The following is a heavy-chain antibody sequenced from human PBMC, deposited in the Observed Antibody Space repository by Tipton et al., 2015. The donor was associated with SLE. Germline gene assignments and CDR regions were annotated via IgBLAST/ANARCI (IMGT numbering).Heavy chain of an antibody. V-gene: IGHV3-21*01. CDR2: ISSSSSYI. D-gene: IGHD3-22*01. CDR3: ARDSQKYYYDSSLDY. CDR1: GSTFSSYS. J-gene: IGHJ4*02. Sequence: GSLRLSCAASGSTFSSYSMNWVRQAPGKGLEWVSSISSSSSYIYYADSVKGRFTISRDNAKNSLYLQMNSLRAEDTAVYYCARDSQKYYYDSSLDYWGQGTLVTVSS.